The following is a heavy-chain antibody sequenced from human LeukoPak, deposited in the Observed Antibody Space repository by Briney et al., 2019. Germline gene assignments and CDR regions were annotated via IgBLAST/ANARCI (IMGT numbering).Heavy chain of an antibody. D-gene: IGHD3-10*01. CDR2: ISYDGSNK. V-gene: IGHV3-30-3*01. CDR1: GFTFSSYA. J-gene: IGHJ4*02. CDR3: ARDRGVGVRRVIITSFDY. Sequence: GRSLRLSCAASGFTFSSYAMHWVRQAPGKGLEWVAVISYDGSNKYYADSVKGRFTISRDNSKNTLYLQMNSLRAEDTAVYYCARDRGVGVRRVIITSFDYWGQGTPVTVSS.